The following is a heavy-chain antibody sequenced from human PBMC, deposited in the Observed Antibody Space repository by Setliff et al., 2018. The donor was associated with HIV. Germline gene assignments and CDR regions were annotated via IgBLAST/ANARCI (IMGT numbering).Heavy chain of an antibody. Sequence: SETLSLTCTVSGDSISTDYWTWIRQPPGKGLEWIGYIYNSASTSYNPSLKSRVTISVDTSKNQFSPKLSSVTAADTAVYYCARHSPSDYWGQGTLVTVSS. CDR2: IYNSAST. CDR3: ARHSPSDY. V-gene: IGHV4-59*08. J-gene: IGHJ4*02. CDR1: GDSISTDY.